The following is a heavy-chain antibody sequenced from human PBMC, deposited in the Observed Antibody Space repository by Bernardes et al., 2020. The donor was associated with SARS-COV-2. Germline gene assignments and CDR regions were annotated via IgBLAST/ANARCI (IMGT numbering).Heavy chain of an antibody. CDR3: AAMIVVVITSPIDY. CDR2: ISGSGGST. V-gene: IGHV3-23*01. Sequence: GSLRLSCAASGFTFSSYAMSWVRQAPGKGLEWVSAISGSGGSTYYADSVKGRFTISRDNSKNTLYLQMNSLRAEDTAVYYCAAMIVVVITSPIDYWGQGTLVTVSS. J-gene: IGHJ4*02. CDR1: GFTFSSYA. D-gene: IGHD3-22*01.